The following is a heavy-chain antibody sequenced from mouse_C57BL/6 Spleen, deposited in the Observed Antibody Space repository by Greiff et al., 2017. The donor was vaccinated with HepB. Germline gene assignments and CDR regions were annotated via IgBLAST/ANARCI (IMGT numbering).Heavy chain of an antibody. J-gene: IGHJ3*01. Sequence: QVQLQQPGAELVKPGASVKLSCKASGYTFTSYWMHWVKQRPGQGLEWIGMIHPNSGSTNYNEKFKSKATLTVDKSSSTAYMQLSSLTSEDSAVYYWARDAYYGNPWFAYWGQGTLVTVSA. CDR3: ARDAYYGNPWFAY. CDR2: IHPNSGST. CDR1: GYTFTSYW. V-gene: IGHV1-64*01. D-gene: IGHD2-10*01.